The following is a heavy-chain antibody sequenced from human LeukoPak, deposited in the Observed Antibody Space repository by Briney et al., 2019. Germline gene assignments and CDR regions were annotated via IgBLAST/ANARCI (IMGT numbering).Heavy chain of an antibody. CDR1: GFTFSRYW. Sequence: GGSLRLSCAASGFTFSRYWMHWVRQALGKGLVWVSRMYNDGSTTNYADSVKGRFTISRDTAQNTLYLQINSLRAEDTAVYYCARDRYYEDSGYYYYGMDVWAQGTTVTVSS. J-gene: IGHJ6*02. V-gene: IGHV3-74*01. D-gene: IGHD3-22*01. CDR3: ARDRYYEDSGYYYYGMDV. CDR2: MYNDGSTT.